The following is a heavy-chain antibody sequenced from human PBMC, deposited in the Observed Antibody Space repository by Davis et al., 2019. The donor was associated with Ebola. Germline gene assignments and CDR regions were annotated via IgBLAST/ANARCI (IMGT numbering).Heavy chain of an antibody. D-gene: IGHD3-9*01. J-gene: IGHJ5*02. Sequence: ASVKVSCKASGYTFTSYDINWVRQATGQGLEWMGWMNPNSGNTGYAQKFQGRVTMTRNTSISTAYMELRSLRSDDTAVYYCARARFFDWLLSGENWFDPWGQGTLVTVSS. CDR3: ARARFFDWLLSGENWFDP. CDR2: MNPNSGNT. CDR1: GYTFTSYD. V-gene: IGHV1-8*01.